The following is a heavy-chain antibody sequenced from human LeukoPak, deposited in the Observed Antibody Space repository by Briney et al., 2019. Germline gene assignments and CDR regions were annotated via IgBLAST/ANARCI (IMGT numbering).Heavy chain of an antibody. CDR3: ARFTVVTLPLDY. CDR1: GFTFSSYW. Sequence: GGPLRLSCAASGFTFSSYWMHWVRQAPGKGLVWVSRINSDGSSTSYADSVKGRFTISRDNAKNTLYLQMNSLRAEDTAVYYCARFTVVTLPLDYWGQGTLVTVSS. D-gene: IGHD2-21*02. CDR2: INSDGSST. V-gene: IGHV3-74*01. J-gene: IGHJ4*02.